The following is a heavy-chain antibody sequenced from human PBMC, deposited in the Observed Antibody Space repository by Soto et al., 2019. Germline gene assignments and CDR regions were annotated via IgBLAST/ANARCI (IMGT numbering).Heavy chain of an antibody. J-gene: IGHJ6*02. CDR1: GGTFSSYA. V-gene: IGHV1-69*13. Sequence: SVKVSCKASGGTFSSYAISWVRQAPGQGLEWMGGIIPIFGTANYAQKFQGRVTITADESTSTAYMELSSLRSEDTAVYYCAGRGGITIFGVVMIDPPDYYYYGMDVWGQGTTVT. CDR3: AGRGGITIFGVVMIDPPDYYYYGMDV. D-gene: IGHD3-3*01. CDR2: IIPIFGTA.